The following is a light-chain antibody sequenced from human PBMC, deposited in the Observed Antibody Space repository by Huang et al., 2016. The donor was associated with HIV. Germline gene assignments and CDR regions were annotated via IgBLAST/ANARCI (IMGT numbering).Light chain of an antibody. Sequence: DIVMTQSPLSLPVTPGEPASISCRSSQSLLHSNVFNYFDWYLQKPRESPQLLIYLGSNRSCGVPDRFSGSGSGTDFTLTISRVEPDDVGFYYCMQDLQTSMYTFGQGTKLEIK. J-gene: IGKJ2*01. CDR2: LGS. V-gene: IGKV2-28*01. CDR3: MQDLQTSMYT. CDR1: QSLLHSNVFNY.